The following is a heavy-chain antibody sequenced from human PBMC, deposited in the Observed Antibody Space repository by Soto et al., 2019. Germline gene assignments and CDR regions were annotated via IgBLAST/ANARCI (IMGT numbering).Heavy chain of an antibody. J-gene: IGHJ5*02. CDR3: AKDLESILGGSDWFDP. D-gene: IGHD2-15*01. CDR2: ISGSGGST. V-gene: IGHV3-23*01. CDR1: GFTFSSYA. Sequence: GGSLRLSCAASGFTFSSYAMSWVRQAPGKGLEWVSAISGSGGSTYYADSVKGRFTISRDNSKNTLYLQMNSLRAEDTAVYYCAKDLESILGGSDWFDPWGQGTLVTVSS.